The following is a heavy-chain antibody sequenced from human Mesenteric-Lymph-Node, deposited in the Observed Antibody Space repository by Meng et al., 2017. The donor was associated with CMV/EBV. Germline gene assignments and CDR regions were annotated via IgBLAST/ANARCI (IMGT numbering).Heavy chain of an antibody. V-gene: IGHV3-48*04. J-gene: IGHJ5*02. D-gene: IGHD2-2*02. CDR2: ISSSSSSI. CDR1: GFTFSSYA. Sequence: GESLKISCAASGFTFSSYAMSWVRQAPGKGLEWISYISSSSSSIYYADSVKGRFTVSRDNAKNSLYLQMNSLRAEDTAVYYCARDHSCSSTSCYRWFDPWGQGTLVTVSS. CDR3: ARDHSCSSTSCYRWFDP.